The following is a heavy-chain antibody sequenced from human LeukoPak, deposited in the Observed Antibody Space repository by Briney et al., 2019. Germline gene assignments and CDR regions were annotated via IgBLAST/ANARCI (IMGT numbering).Heavy chain of an antibody. CDR2: IHNSGTT. Sequence: SETLSLTCAVYGGSFSGYYWSWIRRPPGKGLEWIGEIHNSGTTNYNPSLNSRVTISEDTSKNQFYLNLSSVTAADTAVYYCARRYYYNLGSFPFDFWGQGTLVTVSS. CDR1: GGSFSGYY. D-gene: IGHD3-10*01. CDR3: ARRYYYNLGSFPFDF. J-gene: IGHJ4*02. V-gene: IGHV4-34*01.